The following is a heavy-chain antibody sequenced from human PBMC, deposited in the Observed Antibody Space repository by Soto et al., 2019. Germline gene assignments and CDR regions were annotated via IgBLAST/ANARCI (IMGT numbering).Heavy chain of an antibody. Sequence: PGGSLRLSCAASGFTFSTYAMTWVRQAPGKGLEWVAIISSSGDGTYYVDSVKGRFTISRDNSRNTLNLQMNSLRAEDTSVYYCAKNGDFWSWGMDVWGQGTTVTVSS. D-gene: IGHD3-3*01. V-gene: IGHV3-23*01. CDR1: GFTFSTYA. CDR3: AKNGDFWSWGMDV. CDR2: ISSSGDGT. J-gene: IGHJ6*02.